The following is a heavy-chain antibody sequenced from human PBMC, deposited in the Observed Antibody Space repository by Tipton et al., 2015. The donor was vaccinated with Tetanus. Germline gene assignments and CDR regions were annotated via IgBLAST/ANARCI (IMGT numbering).Heavy chain of an antibody. CDR2: SWYDGTDK. J-gene: IGHJ4*02. Sequence: SLRLSCAASGFIFSSYGIHWVRQAPGKGLEWVAVSWYDGTDKYYADSVKGRFTISRDNSKNTLYLQMNSLRVEDTAVYYCAREADCSGGSCFSGGFDNWGQGTQVTVSS. D-gene: IGHD2-15*01. V-gene: IGHV3-33*01. CDR1: GFIFSSYG. CDR3: AREADCSGGSCFSGGFDN.